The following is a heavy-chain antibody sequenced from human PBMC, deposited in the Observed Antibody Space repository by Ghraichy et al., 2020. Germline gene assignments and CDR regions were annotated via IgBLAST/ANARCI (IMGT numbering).Heavy chain of an antibody. J-gene: IGHJ6*02. V-gene: IGHV3-48*02. D-gene: IGHD4-23*01. Sequence: LSLTCVGSGFTFSDYSMNWVRQSPGQGLEWVSYITIISRTTSYADSVKGRFTISRDNAQHSLYMQMNSLRDEDTAVYYCARGSTVVRFFYYAGMDVWGQGTTVTVSS. CDR3: ARGSTVVRFFYYAGMDV. CDR1: GFTFSDYS. CDR2: ITIISRTT.